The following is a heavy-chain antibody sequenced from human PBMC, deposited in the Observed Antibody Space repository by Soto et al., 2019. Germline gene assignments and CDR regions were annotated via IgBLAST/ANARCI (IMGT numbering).Heavy chain of an antibody. CDR1: GFTFSDYG. CDR3: AKGGFDWLLYDY. Sequence: GGSLRFSCAASGFTFSDYGMHWVRQAPGKGLEWVAVISCDGGNKHYADSVKGRVTISRDNSKNTLFLQMNSLRAEDTAIYYCAKGGFDWLLYDYWGQGTLVTVSS. V-gene: IGHV3-30*18. CDR2: ISCDGGNK. D-gene: IGHD3-9*01. J-gene: IGHJ4*02.